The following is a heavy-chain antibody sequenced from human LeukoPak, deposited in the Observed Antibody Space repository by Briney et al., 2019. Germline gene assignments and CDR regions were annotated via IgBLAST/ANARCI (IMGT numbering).Heavy chain of an antibody. CDR2: TSGSGGST. Sequence: PGGSLRLSCAASGFTFSSYAMSWVRQASGKGLEGVSATSGSGGSTYYADSVKGRFTISRDNSKNTLYLQMNSLRAEDTAVYYCVKEGYLGGLVFDYWGQGTLVTVSS. CDR3: VKEGYLGGLVFDY. CDR1: GFTFSSYA. J-gene: IGHJ4*02. D-gene: IGHD2-15*01. V-gene: IGHV3-23*01.